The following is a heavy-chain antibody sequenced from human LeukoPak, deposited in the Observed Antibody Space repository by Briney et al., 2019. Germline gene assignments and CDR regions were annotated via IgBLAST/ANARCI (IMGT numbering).Heavy chain of an antibody. CDR2: ISSSGSTI. J-gene: IGHJ4*02. CDR1: GGSISSGDYY. D-gene: IGHD3-10*01. CDR3: ARGARGSGSYYISYFDY. Sequence: LSLTCTVSGGSISSGDYYWSWIRQAPGKGLEWVSYISSSGSTIYYADSVKGRFTISRDNAKNSLYLQMNSLRAEDTAVYYCARGARGSGSYYISYFDYWGQGTLVTVSS. V-gene: IGHV3-11*04.